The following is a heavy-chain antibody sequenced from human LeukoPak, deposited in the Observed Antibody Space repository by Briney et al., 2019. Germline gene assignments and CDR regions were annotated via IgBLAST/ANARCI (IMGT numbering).Heavy chain of an antibody. J-gene: IGHJ6*03. Sequence: SETLSLTCTVSGYSITTGYYWGWIRQTPVKGLEGIANFYDGETTYYNPSLKSRATISVDTSKNQFSLKLTSVTAADTAVYYCARTGGYGLFYYYYYMDVWGKGTTVTVSS. CDR1: GYSITTGYY. D-gene: IGHD2-15*01. CDR3: ARTGGYGLFYYYYYMDV. CDR2: FYDGETT. V-gene: IGHV4-38-2*02.